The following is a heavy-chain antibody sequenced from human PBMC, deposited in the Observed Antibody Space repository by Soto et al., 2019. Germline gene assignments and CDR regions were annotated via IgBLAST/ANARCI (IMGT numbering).Heavy chain of an antibody. Sequence: GGSLRLSCAASGFTFSSYGMHWVRQAPGKGLEWVAVISYDGSNKYYADSVKGRFTISRDNSKNTLYLQMNSLRAEDTAVYYCAKENIAAVPYFDYWGQGTLVTVSS. CDR1: GFTFSSYG. J-gene: IGHJ4*02. V-gene: IGHV3-30*18. D-gene: IGHD6-13*01. CDR2: ISYDGSNK. CDR3: AKENIAAVPYFDY.